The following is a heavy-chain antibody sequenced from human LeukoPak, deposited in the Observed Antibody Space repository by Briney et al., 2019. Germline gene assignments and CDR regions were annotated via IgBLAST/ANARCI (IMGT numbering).Heavy chain of an antibody. J-gene: IGHJ4*02. CDR3: ARSFAY. CDR2: IYSGGST. Sequence: GGSLRLSCAASGFTVSSNYMSWVRQAPGKGLEWVSIIYSGGSTYYADSVKGRFTISRDNAKNSLYLQMNSLRAEDTAVYYCARSFAYWGQGTLVTVSS. CDR1: GFTVSSNY. V-gene: IGHV3-53*01.